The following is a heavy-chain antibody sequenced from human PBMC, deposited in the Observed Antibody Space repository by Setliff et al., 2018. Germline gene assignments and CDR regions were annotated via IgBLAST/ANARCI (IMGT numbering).Heavy chain of an antibody. D-gene: IGHD3-3*01. J-gene: IGHJ3*02. CDR2: ISTYYGNT. V-gene: IGHV1-18*01. CDR1: GYSFTSYG. Sequence: GASVKVSCKASGYSFTSYGISWVRQAPGQGLEWMGWISTYYGNTNYAQKLQGRVTMTTDTSTSTAYMELSRLRSEDTAVYYCAISTIFGVVSPTPDAFDIWGQGTMVTVSS. CDR3: AISTIFGVVSPTPDAFDI.